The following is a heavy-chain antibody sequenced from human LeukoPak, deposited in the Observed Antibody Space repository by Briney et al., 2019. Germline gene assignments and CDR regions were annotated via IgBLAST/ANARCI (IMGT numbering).Heavy chain of an antibody. J-gene: IGHJ3*02. CDR2: ISYIGST. CDR3: ARDLVTVTKGFDI. D-gene: IGHD4-17*01. CDR1: GDSFSSHY. Sequence: SETLSLTCAVSGDSFSSHYWTWIRQPPGKGLEWIGYISYIGSTNYNPSLKSRVTISIDTSKNQFSLKLSSVTAADTAVYYCARDLVTVTKGFDIWGQGTMVTVSS. V-gene: IGHV4-59*11.